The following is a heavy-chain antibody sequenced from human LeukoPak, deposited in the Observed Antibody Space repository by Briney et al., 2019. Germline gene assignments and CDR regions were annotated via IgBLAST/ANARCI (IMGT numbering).Heavy chain of an antibody. J-gene: IGHJ4*02. V-gene: IGHV1-2*02. Sequence: ASVKVSCKAPRYTFSGYYMHWVRQAPGQGLQWMGWINPNSGGSKFAQKLQGRVTMTRDTSISTAYMELSSLRSDDTAVYYCARGQRFFDYWGQGTLVTVSS. CDR3: ARGQRFFDY. CDR1: RYTFSGYY. D-gene: IGHD1-1*01. CDR2: INPNSGGS.